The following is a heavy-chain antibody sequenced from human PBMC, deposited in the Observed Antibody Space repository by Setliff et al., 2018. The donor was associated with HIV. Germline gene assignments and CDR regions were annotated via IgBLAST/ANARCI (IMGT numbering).Heavy chain of an antibody. CDR1: GFTFSSYA. CDR2: ISSSSSYI. CDR3: ARKLLTRPNYYGMDV. D-gene: IGHD2-15*01. V-gene: IGHV3-21*01. Sequence: PGGSLRLSCASSGFTFSSYAMTWVRQAPGKGLEWVSSISSSSSYIYYADSVKGRFTISRDNAKNSLYLQMNSLRAEDTAVYYCARKLLTRPNYYGMDVWGQGTTVTVSS. J-gene: IGHJ6*02.